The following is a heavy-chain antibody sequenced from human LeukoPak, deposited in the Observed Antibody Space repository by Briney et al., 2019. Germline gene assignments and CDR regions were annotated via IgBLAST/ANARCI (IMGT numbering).Heavy chain of an antibody. CDR1: GGSISSGGYY. D-gene: IGHD1-26*01. J-gene: IGHJ4*02. CDR2: IYHSGST. V-gene: IGHV4-30-2*01. CDR3: ARDGVGATRY. Sequence: SQTLSLTCTVSGGSISSGGYYWSWIRQPPGKGLEWIGYIYHSGSTYYNPSLKSRVTISVGRSKNQFSLKLSSVTAADTAVYYCARDGVGATRYWGQGTLVTVSS.